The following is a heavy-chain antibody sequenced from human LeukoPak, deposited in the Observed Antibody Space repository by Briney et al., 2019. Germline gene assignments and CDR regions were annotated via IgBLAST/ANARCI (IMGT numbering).Heavy chain of an antibody. CDR3: AKEAQIFRYSSGWYADY. D-gene: IGHD6-19*01. CDR1: GFTFSDYY. CDR2: ISSSSSYI. Sequence: KSGGSLRLSCAASGFTFSDYYMSWIRQAPGKGLEWVSSISSSSSYIYYADSVKGRFTISRDNAKNSLYLQMNSLRAEDTAVYYCAKEAQIFRYSSGWYADYWGQGTLVTVSS. V-gene: IGHV3-11*06. J-gene: IGHJ4*02.